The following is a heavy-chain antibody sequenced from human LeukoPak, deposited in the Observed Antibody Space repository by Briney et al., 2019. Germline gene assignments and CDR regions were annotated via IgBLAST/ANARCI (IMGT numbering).Heavy chain of an antibody. CDR3: AKARFTVTNYFDY. J-gene: IGHJ4*02. V-gene: IGHV3-23*01. CDR1: GFTFSSYA. D-gene: IGHD4-11*01. Sequence: GGSLRLSCVVSGFTFSSYAMSWVRQAPGKGLEWVSGISGSGDNTYYADSVKGRFTISRDNSKNTLYVQMNSLGTEDTAAYYCAKARFTVTNYFDYWGQGTLVTVSS. CDR2: ISGSGDNT.